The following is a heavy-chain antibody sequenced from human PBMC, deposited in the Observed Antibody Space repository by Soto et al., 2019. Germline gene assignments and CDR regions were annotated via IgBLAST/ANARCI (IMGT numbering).Heavy chain of an antibody. Sequence: QVQLQESGPGLVKPSQTLSLTCTVSGGSISSGDYYWSWIRQPPGKGLEWIGYIYYSGSTYYNPSLTRRVTISVETSKSQFSLKLSSLTAADTAVYDCAIFGCSFVYFDDGGQGTLVTVSS. D-gene: IGHD2-15*01. V-gene: IGHV4-30-4*01. CDR1: GGSISSGDYY. CDR3: AIFGCSFVYFDD. CDR2: IYYSGST. J-gene: IGHJ4*02.